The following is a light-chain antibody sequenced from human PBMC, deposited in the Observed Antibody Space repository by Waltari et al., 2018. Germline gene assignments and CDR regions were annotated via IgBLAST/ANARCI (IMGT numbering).Light chain of an antibody. V-gene: IGKV4-1*01. CDR1: QSVLYTSNNKNY. J-gene: IGKJ4*01. Sequence: DIVMTQSPDSLAASLGERATINCKSSQSVLYTSNNKNYLAWYQQKPGQPPKLLIYWASTRESGVPDRFSGSGSGTDFTLTISSLQAEDVAVYYCQQYYSSPLPFGGGTKVEIK. CDR2: WAS. CDR3: QQYYSSPLP.